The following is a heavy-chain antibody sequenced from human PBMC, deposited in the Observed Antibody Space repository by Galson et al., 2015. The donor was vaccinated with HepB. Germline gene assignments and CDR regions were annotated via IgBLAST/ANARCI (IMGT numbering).Heavy chain of an antibody. J-gene: IGHJ4*02. CDR3: AKELSTGMTGTSFY. CDR1: GFTFSSYG. V-gene: IGHV3-30*02. Sequence: SLRLSCAASGFTFSSYGMHWVRQAPGKGLEWVAFIRYDGRNKYYADSVKGRFTISRDNSKNTVYLQMNSLRGEDTAVYYCAKELSTGMTGTSFYWGQGTLVTVTS. D-gene: IGHD3-9*01. CDR2: IRYDGRNK.